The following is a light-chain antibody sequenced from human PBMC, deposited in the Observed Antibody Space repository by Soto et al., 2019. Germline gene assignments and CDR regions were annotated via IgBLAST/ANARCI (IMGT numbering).Light chain of an antibody. V-gene: IGKV3-20*01. Sequence: EIVLTQSPGTLSLSPGERATLSCRASQSVSSSYLAWYQQKPGQAPRLLIYGASSRAIGIPDRFSGSGSGTDFTFTISRLEPEDFAVYYCQQYGSSPLTFGGGTKVDIK. J-gene: IGKJ4*01. CDR1: QSVSSSY. CDR2: GAS. CDR3: QQYGSSPLT.